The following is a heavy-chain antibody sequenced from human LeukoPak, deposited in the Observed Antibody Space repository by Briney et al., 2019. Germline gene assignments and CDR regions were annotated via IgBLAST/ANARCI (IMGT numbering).Heavy chain of an antibody. V-gene: IGHV3-43*01. Sequence: GGSLRLSCTASGFTFDDFSIHWVRQTPGKGLEWVSLISKYGDRTYSADSVEGRFTISRDNAKNSLYLQMNSLRAEDTAVYYCASGGPKVAAAGTGFDYWGQGTLVTVSS. CDR2: ISKYGDRT. J-gene: IGHJ4*02. D-gene: IGHD6-13*01. CDR1: GFTFDDFS. CDR3: ASGGPKVAAAGTGFDY.